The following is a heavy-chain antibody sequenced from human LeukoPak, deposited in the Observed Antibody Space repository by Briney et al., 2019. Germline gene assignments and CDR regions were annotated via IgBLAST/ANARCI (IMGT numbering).Heavy chain of an antibody. D-gene: IGHD3-10*01. J-gene: IGHJ4*02. CDR2: INQSGTT. CDR1: GGSFSDYY. Sequence: SETLSLTCAAYGGSFSDYYWNWIRQPPGKGLEWIGEINQSGTTNYNPSLKSRLTISLDTSKNHFFLKLTSATAADTALYYCAGGATPGVFWGQGILVTVSA. CDR3: AGGATPGVF. V-gene: IGHV4-34*01.